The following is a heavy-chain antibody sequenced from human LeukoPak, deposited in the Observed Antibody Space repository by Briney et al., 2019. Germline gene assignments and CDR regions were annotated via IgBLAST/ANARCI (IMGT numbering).Heavy chain of an antibody. Sequence: ASVKVSCKASGYTFTTYYILWMRQAPGQGLEWMGIINPIGGSATYAQKFQGRVTMTRDTSTSTVYMDLTGLRSEDTAVYYCARGSNYINPPDYWGQGTLVTVSS. CDR1: GYTFTTYY. V-gene: IGHV1-46*01. J-gene: IGHJ4*02. CDR2: INPIGGSA. D-gene: IGHD5-24*01. CDR3: ARGSNYINPPDY.